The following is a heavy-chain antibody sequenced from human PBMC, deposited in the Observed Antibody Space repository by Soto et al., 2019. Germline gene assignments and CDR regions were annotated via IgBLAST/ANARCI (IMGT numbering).Heavy chain of an antibody. D-gene: IGHD3-16*02. CDR2: IYYSGST. CDR1: GGSISSGGYY. J-gene: IGHJ4*02. Sequence: QVQLQESGPGLVKPSQTLSLTCTVSGGSISSGGYYWRWIRQHPGKGLEWIAYIYYSGSTYYNPSLKIRLTISVDTSKNQFSLKLSSVTAADTAVYYCARRAGALSSSYDLYFDYWGQGTLVTVSS. V-gene: IGHV4-31*03. CDR3: ARRAGALSSSYDLYFDY.